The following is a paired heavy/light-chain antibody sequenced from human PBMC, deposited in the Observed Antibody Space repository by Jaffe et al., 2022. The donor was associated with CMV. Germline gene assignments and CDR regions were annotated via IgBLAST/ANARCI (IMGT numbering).Light chain of an antibody. CDR1: SSNIGSNT. J-gene: IGLJ3*02. Sequence: QSVLTQPPSASGTPGQRVTISCSGSSSNIGSNTLNWYQQLPGTAPKLLIYNDDQRPSGVPDRFSGSKSGTSASLAIRGLQSDDEAEYYCATWDDSLNGLVFGGGTKLTVL. CDR2: NDD. CDR3: ATWDDSLNGLV. V-gene: IGLV1-44*01.
Heavy chain of an antibody. V-gene: IGHV1-69*01. J-gene: IGHJ4*02. Sequence: QVQLVQSGAEVKKPGSSVKVSCKTTGGMFSRYTMNWVRQAPGQGLEWMGGIIPIFGTESYAQNFRGRVTITADESTSTAYMELSSLRPDDTAVYYCARDLQGSGWYGGFDYWGQGTLVTVSS. CDR2: IIPIFGTE. CDR3: ARDLQGSGWYGGFDY. CDR1: GGMFSRYT. D-gene: IGHD6-19*01.